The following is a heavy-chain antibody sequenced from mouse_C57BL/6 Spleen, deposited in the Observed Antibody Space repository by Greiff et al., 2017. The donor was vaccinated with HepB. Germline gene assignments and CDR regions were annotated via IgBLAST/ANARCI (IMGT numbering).Heavy chain of an antibody. J-gene: IGHJ4*01. CDR3: ARQYGYEGYYAMDY. Sequence: EVQGVESGGGLVQPGGSLKLSCAASGFTFSDYYMYWVRQTPEKRLEWVAYISNGGGSTYYPDTVKGRFTISRDNAKNTLYLQMSRLQSEDTAMYYCARQYGYEGYYAMDYWGQGTSVTVSS. CDR2: ISNGGGST. V-gene: IGHV5-12*01. CDR1: GFTFSDYY. D-gene: IGHD2-2*01.